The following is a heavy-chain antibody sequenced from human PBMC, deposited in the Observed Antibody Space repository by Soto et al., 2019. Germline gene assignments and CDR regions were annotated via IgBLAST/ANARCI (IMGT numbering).Heavy chain of an antibody. J-gene: IGHJ4*02. CDR2: IHSGDRT. V-gene: IGHV3-66*04. Sequence: GGSLRLSCAASGFTFSSYAMSWVRQSPGKGLEWVSLIHSGDRTYSADSVKGRFTISRDNSKNTLYLQMNSLRAEDTAVYYCARLGYYYDRSGYYFFYWGQGTLVTVSS. CDR1: GFTFSSYA. D-gene: IGHD3-22*01. CDR3: ARLGYYYDRSGYYFFY.